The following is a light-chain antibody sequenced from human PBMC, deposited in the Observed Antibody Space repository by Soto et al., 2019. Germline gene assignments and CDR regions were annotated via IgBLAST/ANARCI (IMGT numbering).Light chain of an antibody. Sequence: SVLTQPASVSGSPGQSITISCTGTSSDVVGYNYVSWYQHHPGKAPKLIIYDVTNRPSGVSNPFSGSKSGNTASLTISGLQPEDEADFYCSSYTPSNTRQIVFGTGTKVTVL. CDR1: SSDVVGYNY. V-gene: IGLV2-14*03. J-gene: IGLJ1*01. CDR2: DVT. CDR3: SSYTPSNTRQIV.